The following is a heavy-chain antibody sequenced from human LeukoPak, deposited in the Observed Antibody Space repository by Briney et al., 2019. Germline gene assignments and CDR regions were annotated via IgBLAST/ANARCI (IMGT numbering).Heavy chain of an antibody. J-gene: IGHJ5*02. CDR3: ARAWGGYVGNWFDP. D-gene: IGHD5-12*01. Sequence: PGGSLRLSCAASGFTFSSYAMHWVRQAPGKGLEWVAVISYDGSNKYYADSVKGRFTISRDNSKNTLYLQMNSLRAEDTAVYYCARAWGGYVGNWFDPWGQGTLVTVSS. CDR1: GFTFSSYA. V-gene: IGHV3-30-3*01. CDR2: ISYDGSNK.